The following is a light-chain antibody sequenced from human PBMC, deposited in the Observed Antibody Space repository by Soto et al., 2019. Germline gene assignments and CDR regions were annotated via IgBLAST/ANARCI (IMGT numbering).Light chain of an antibody. Sequence: QSALTQPASVSGSPGQSITISCSGTSSDIGGYNYVSWYQHHPGKAPKLLIYEVSNRPSGVSNRFSGSKSGNTASLTISGIQAEDEADYYCNSYTSSRTLVFGGGTKLTVL. CDR1: SSDIGGYNY. J-gene: IGLJ3*02. CDR2: EVS. CDR3: NSYTSSRTLV. V-gene: IGLV2-14*01.